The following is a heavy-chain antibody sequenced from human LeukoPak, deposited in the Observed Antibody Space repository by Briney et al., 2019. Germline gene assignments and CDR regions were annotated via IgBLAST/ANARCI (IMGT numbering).Heavy chain of an antibody. Sequence: ETLSLTCAVYGGSFSGYYWSWIRQPPGKGLEWIGEINHSGSTSYNPSLKSRVTISVDTSKNQLSLRLTSVTATDTAIYYCARRWDRIRLDEYFDHWGQGMLVTVSS. V-gene: IGHV4-34*01. D-gene: IGHD1-26*01. J-gene: IGHJ4*02. CDR2: INHSGST. CDR1: GGSFSGYY. CDR3: ARRWDRIRLDEYFDH.